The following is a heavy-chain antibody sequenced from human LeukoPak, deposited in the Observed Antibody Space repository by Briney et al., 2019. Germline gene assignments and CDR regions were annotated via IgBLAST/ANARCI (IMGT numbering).Heavy chain of an antibody. V-gene: IGHV3-21*01. CDR2: ISSSSSYI. Sequence: KPGGSLRLSCAASGFTFSSYAMNWVRQAPEKGLEWVSSISSSSSYIYYADSVKGRFTISRDNAKNSLYLQMNSLRAEDTAVYYCARKGVGGNWFDPWGQGTLVTVSS. CDR3: ARKGVGGNWFDP. CDR1: GFTFSSYA. D-gene: IGHD2-15*01. J-gene: IGHJ5*02.